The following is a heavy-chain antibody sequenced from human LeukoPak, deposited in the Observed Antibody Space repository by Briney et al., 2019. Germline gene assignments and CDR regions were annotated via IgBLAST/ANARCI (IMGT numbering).Heavy chain of an antibody. CDR2: IYYSGST. J-gene: IGHJ5*02. CDR1: GGSVSSGSYY. D-gene: IGHD1-26*01. Sequence: PSETLSLTCTVSGGSVSSGSYYWSWIRQPPGKGLEWIGYIYYSGSTNYNPSLKSRVTISVDTSKNQFSLKLSSVTAADTAVYYCARNGVGATRNWFDPWGQGTLVTVSS. CDR3: ARNGVGATRNWFDP. V-gene: IGHV4-61*01.